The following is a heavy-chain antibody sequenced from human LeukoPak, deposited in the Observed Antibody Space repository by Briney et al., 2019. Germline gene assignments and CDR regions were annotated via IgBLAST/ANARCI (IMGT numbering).Heavy chain of an antibody. CDR1: GYTFTSYY. J-gene: IGHJ1*01. Sequence: GASVKVSCKASGYTFTSYYMHWVRQAPGQGLEWMGIINPSGGSTSYAQKFQGRVTMTRDTSTSTVYMELSSLRVEDTAVYYCATSIVGFTYDEHFQHWGQGTLVTVSS. CDR3: ATSIVGFTYDEHFQH. D-gene: IGHD1-26*01. V-gene: IGHV1-46*01. CDR2: INPSGGST.